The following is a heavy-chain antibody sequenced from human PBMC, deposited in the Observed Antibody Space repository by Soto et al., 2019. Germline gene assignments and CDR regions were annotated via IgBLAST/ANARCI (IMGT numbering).Heavy chain of an antibody. Sequence: SETLSLTCAVYGGSFSGYYWSWIRQPPGKGLEWIGEINHSGSTNYNPSLKGRVTISVDTSKNQFSLKLSSVTAADTAVYYCARVAAMDFYYYYYGMDVWGQGTTVTVSS. V-gene: IGHV4-34*01. CDR1: GGSFSGYY. CDR2: INHSGST. D-gene: IGHD5-18*01. J-gene: IGHJ6*02. CDR3: ARVAAMDFYYYYYGMDV.